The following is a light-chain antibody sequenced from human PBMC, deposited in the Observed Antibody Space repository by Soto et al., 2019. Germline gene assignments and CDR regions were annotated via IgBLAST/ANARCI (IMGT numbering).Light chain of an antibody. CDR3: SSYTTSSTQL. Sequence: QSALTKPASVSGSPGQSIPISCAGTSRDVGGYNDVSWYQQHPGKAPKLMSYEVNYRPSGVSDRFSGSKSGNTASLTISGLQAEDEADYYCSSYTTSSTQLFGGGTKLTVL. V-gene: IGLV2-14*01. CDR2: EVN. J-gene: IGLJ3*02. CDR1: SRDVGGYND.